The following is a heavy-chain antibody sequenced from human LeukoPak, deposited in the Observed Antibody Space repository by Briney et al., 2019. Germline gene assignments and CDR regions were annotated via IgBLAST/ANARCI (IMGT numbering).Heavy chain of an antibody. J-gene: IGHJ6*03. Sequence: GGSLRLSCAASGFTFSSYWMSWVRQAPGKGLEWVANIKQDGSEKYYVDSVKGRFTISRDNAKNSLYLQMNSLRAEDTAVYYCAREMRLLWFGELSYYYYMDVWGKGTTVTISS. CDR2: IKQDGSEK. CDR3: AREMRLLWFGELSYYYYMDV. D-gene: IGHD3-10*01. CDR1: GFTFSSYW. V-gene: IGHV3-7*01.